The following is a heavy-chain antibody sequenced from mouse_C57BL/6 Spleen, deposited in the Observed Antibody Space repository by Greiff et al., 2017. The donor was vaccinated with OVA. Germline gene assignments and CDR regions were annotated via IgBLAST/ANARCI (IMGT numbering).Heavy chain of an antibody. Sequence: VQRVESGPELVKPGASVKISCKASGYAFSSSWMNWVKQRPGKGLEWIGRIYPGDGDTNYNGKFKGKATLTADKSSSTAYMQLSSLTSEDSAVYFCARNPGFDYWGQGTTLTVSS. V-gene: IGHV1-82*01. J-gene: IGHJ2*01. CDR2: IYPGDGDT. CDR1: GYAFSSSW. CDR3: ARNPGFDY.